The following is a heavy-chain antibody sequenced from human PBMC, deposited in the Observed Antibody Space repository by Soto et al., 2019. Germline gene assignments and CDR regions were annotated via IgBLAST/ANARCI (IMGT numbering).Heavy chain of an antibody. D-gene: IGHD3-22*01. CDR2: ISYDGSNK. Sequence: QVQLVESGGGVVQPGRSLRLSCAASGFTFSSYAMHWVRQAPGKGLEWVAVISYDGSNKYYADSVKGRFTISRDNSKNTLYLQMNSLRAEDTAVYYCARDQAARITMIVVVNAFDIWGQGTMVTVSS. CDR1: GFTFSSYA. CDR3: ARDQAARITMIVVVNAFDI. J-gene: IGHJ3*02. V-gene: IGHV3-30-3*01.